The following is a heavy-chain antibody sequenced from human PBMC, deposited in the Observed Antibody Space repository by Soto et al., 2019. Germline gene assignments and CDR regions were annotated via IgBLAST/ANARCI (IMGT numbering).Heavy chain of an antibody. D-gene: IGHD5-18*01. CDR1: GCTFYGYA. J-gene: IGHJ4*02. CDR2: ISWNSGNI. Sequence: GGSLRLSCAASGCTFYGYAMYQVRQVLGKGLEWVSSISWNSGNIGYADSVKGRFTTSRDNAENSLYLQMNSLRPEDTALYYCVRSKGGYSYGTPFDYWGQGTLVTVSS. V-gene: IGHV3-9*01. CDR3: VRSKGGYSYGTPFDY.